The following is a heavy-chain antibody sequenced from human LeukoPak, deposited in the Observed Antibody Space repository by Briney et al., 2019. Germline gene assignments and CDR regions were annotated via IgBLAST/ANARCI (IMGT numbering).Heavy chain of an antibody. CDR2: ISSSSSYI. V-gene: IGHV3-21*01. CDR1: GFAFSSYS. D-gene: IGHD5-18*01. CDR3: ARARGYSYGRPDYYYYYYMDV. J-gene: IGHJ6*03. Sequence: PGGSLRLSCAASGFAFSSYSMNWVRQAPGKGLEWVSSISSSSSYIYYADSVKGRFTISRDNAKNSLYLQMNSLRAEDTAVYYCARARGYSYGRPDYYYYYYMDVWGKGTTVTVSS.